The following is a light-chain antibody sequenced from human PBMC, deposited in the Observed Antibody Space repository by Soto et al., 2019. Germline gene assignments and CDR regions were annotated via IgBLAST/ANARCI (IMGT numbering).Light chain of an antibody. CDR1: QSVSSY. Sequence: EIVLTQSPATLSLSPGERATLSCRASQSVSSYLAWYQQKPGQAPRLLIYDASSRATGIPARFSGGGSGTDFTLTISSLEPEDFAVYYCQQRSSWLFTFGPGTKVDI. V-gene: IGKV3-11*01. CDR3: QQRSSWLFT. CDR2: DAS. J-gene: IGKJ3*01.